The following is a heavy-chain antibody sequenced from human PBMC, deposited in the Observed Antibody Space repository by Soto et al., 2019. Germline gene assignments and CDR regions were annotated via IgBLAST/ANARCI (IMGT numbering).Heavy chain of an antibody. CDR1: GYTFTGYY. CDR3: ARGGAYYDFWSGSQGGFDP. Sequence: ASVKVSCKASGYTFTGYYMHWVRQAPGQGLEWMGWINPNSGGTNYAQKFQGRVTMTRDTSISTAYMELSRLRSDGTAVYYCARGGAYYDFWSGSQGGFDPWGQGTLVTVSS. CDR2: INPNSGGT. V-gene: IGHV1-2*02. J-gene: IGHJ5*02. D-gene: IGHD3-3*01.